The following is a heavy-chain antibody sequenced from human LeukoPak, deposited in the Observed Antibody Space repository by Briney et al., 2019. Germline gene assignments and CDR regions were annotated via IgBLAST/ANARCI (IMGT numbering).Heavy chain of an antibody. J-gene: IGHJ3*02. Sequence: EASAKVSCKASGYTFTSYNMHWVRQAPGQGLEWMGIIKPSGGSTTYAQKFQGRVTMTRDMSTSTLYMELSSLRSEDTAVYYCARVRDGYNDAYDIWGQGTMVTVSS. V-gene: IGHV1-46*01. D-gene: IGHD5-24*01. CDR1: GYTFTSYN. CDR3: ARVRDGYNDAYDI. CDR2: IKPSGGST.